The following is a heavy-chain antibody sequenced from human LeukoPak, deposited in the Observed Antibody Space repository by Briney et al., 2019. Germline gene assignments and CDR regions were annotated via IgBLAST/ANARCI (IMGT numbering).Heavy chain of an antibody. V-gene: IGHV3-7*01. Sequence: GGSLRLSCVSSGITFSNYWMRWVRQAPGKGLEWVANIRQDGRKRDYVASVKGRFTISRDNAKSSLYLQMNSLRVEDTAVYYCAGATSALDYWGQGTLVTVSS. CDR3: AGATSALDY. J-gene: IGHJ4*02. D-gene: IGHD2-2*01. CDR1: GITFSNYW. CDR2: IRQDGRKR.